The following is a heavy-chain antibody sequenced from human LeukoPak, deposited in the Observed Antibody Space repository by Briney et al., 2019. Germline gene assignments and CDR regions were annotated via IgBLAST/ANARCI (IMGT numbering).Heavy chain of an antibody. CDR2: ISPYKGNT. J-gene: IGHJ6*02. CDR3: ARALGYHLLTNYYYYGMDV. D-gene: IGHD2-2*01. V-gene: IGHV1-18*01. Sequence: ASVKVTCKTSGYTFTTYVISWVRQAPGQGLDGMGWISPYKGNTNYAQKLQVRDTMNTDTSTSTAYMELRSLRSDDTAVYYCARALGYHLLTNYYYYGMDVWGQGTTATVSS. CDR1: GYTFTTYV.